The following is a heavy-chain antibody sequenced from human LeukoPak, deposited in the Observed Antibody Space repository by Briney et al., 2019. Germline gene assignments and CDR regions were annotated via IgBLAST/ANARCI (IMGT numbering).Heavy chain of an antibody. CDR2: ISSTSSTI. CDR3: ARANGMDV. Sequence: GGSLRLSCAASGFTFSSYAMSWVRQAPGKGLEWVSYISSTSSTIYYADSVKGRSTISRDNAKNSLYLQMSSLRDDDTALYYCARANGMDVWGQGTTVTVSS. V-gene: IGHV3-48*02. J-gene: IGHJ6*02. CDR1: GFTFSSYA.